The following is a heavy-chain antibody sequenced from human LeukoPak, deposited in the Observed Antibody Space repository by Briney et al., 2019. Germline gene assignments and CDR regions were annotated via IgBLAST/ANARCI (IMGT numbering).Heavy chain of an antibody. J-gene: IGHJ6*02. V-gene: IGHV3-11*01. CDR3: ASSLSGFTTSLYYGMDV. D-gene: IGHD3-3*01. Sequence: PGGSLRLSCAASGFTFSDYYMSWIRQAPGKGLEWVSYISSSGSTIYYAGSVKGRFTISRDNAKNSLYLQMNSLRAEDTAVYYCASSLSGFTTSLYYGMDVWGQGTTVTVSS. CDR1: GFTFSDYY. CDR2: ISSSGSTI.